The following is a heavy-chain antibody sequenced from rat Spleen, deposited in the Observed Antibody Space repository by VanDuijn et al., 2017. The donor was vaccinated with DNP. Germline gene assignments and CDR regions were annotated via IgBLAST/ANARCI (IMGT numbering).Heavy chain of an antibody. V-gene: IGHV5-25*01. CDR2: VNTGGTIT. Sequence: EVQLVESGGGLLQPGRSLKLSCAVSGFSFSNYDMAWVRQAPSRGLEWVASVNTGGTITYYGDSVKGRFTMSRDNANSTLYLQMSSLRSEDTATYYCARHGDYGYRSFDYWGQGVMVTVSS. D-gene: IGHD1-9*01. CDR3: ARHGDYGYRSFDY. CDR1: GFSFSNYD. J-gene: IGHJ2*01.